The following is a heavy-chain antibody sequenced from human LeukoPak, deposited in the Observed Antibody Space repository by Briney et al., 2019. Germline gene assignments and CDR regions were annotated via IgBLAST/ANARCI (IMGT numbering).Heavy chain of an antibody. V-gene: IGHV3-74*01. CDR2: IHGDGRDT. J-gene: IGHJ4*02. D-gene: IGHD1-26*01. CDR3: TRGWIVVGTSDVFLDD. CDR1: VFTFSNYW. Sequence: PGGSLRLSCAASVFTFSNYWMHWVRQAPGKGLVWVSRIHGDGRDTTYADSVRGRFTISRDNAKKTLWLQMTSLRAEDAAVYLCTRGWIVVGTSDVFLDDWGQGTLVTVSS.